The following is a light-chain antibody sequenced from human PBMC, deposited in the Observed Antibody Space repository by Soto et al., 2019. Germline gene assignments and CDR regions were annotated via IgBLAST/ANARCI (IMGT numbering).Light chain of an antibody. CDR2: DAS. CDR1: QSVSSY. J-gene: IGKJ2*01. Sequence: EIVLTQSPATLSLSPGERATLSCRASQSVSSYLAWYQQKPGQAPRLLIYDASNRATGTPARFSGSGSGTDFTLTISSLEPEAFAVYYCQQRSNWPMYTFGQGTKLEIK. CDR3: QQRSNWPMYT. V-gene: IGKV3-11*01.